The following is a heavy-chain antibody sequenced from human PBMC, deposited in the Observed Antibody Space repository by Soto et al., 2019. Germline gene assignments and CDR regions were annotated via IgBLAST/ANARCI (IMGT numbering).Heavy chain of an antibody. J-gene: IGHJ4*02. CDR1: GYTFTSYG. V-gene: IGHV1-18*01. CDR3: AGGTGYCSSTSCSYFDY. Sequence: QVQLVQSGAEVKKPGASVKVSCKASGYTFTSYGISWVRQAPGQGLEWMGWISAYNGNTNYAQKLQGRVTMTTGTSTSTAYIELRSLRSDDTAVYYCAGGTGYCSSTSCSYFDYWGQGTLVTVSS. D-gene: IGHD2-2*01. CDR2: ISAYNGNT.